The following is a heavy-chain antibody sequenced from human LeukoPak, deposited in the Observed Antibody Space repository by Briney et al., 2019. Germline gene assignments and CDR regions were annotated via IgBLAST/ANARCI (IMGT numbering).Heavy chain of an antibody. J-gene: IGHJ5*02. Sequence: SVKVSCKASGGTFSSYAISWVRQAPGQGLEWMGGIIPIFGTANYAQKFQGRVTITADKSTSTAYMELSSLRSEDTAVYYCARGFGIGVPAASVWFDPWGQGTLVTVSS. CDR3: ARGFGIGVPAASVWFDP. V-gene: IGHV1-69*06. CDR2: IIPIFGTA. D-gene: IGHD2-2*01. CDR1: GGTFSSYA.